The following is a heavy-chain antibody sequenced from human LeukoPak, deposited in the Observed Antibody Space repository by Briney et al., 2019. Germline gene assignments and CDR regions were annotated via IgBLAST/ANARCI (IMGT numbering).Heavy chain of an antibody. CDR3: ARAARFCSSTSCYITPFKY. CDR2: INSDGSST. J-gene: IGHJ4*02. V-gene: IGHV3-74*01. Sequence: GGSLRLSCAASGFTFSSYWMHWVRQAPGKGLVWVSRINSDGSSTSYADFVKGRFTISRDNAKNTLYLQMNSLRAEDTAVYYCARAARFCSSTSCYITPFKYWGQGTLVTVSS. D-gene: IGHD2-2*02. CDR1: GFTFSSYW.